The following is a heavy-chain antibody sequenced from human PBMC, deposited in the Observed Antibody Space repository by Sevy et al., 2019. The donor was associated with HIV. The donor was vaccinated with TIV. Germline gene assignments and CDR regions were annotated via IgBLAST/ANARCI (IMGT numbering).Heavy chain of an antibody. CDR3: AKDISVGYYYFDY. Sequence: GGSLRLSCAASGFTFNTYAMNWVRQVPGEGLEWVSGISGSGRSTYYADSVKGRFTISRDNSKNTVYLQMNSLRVEDTAVYYCAKDISVGYYYFDYWGQGALVTVSS. V-gene: IGHV3-23*01. J-gene: IGHJ4*01. CDR2: ISGSGRST. CDR1: GFTFNTYA. D-gene: IGHD3-3*01.